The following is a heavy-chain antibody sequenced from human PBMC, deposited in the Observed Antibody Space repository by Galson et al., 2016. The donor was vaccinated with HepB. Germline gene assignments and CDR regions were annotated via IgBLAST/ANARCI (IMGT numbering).Heavy chain of an antibody. D-gene: IGHD7-27*01. CDR2: ISAYSGNT. CDR1: GYMFSSYG. Sequence: SVKVSCKASGYMFSSYGITWVRQAPGQGLEWVGWISAYSGNTNYAQKLQGRVTMTTETSTSTAYMELRSLRSDDTAVYYCAKDLGTHVPRGYFDLWGRGTVVTVSS. CDR3: AKDLGTHVPRGYFDL. J-gene: IGHJ2*01. V-gene: IGHV1-18*01.